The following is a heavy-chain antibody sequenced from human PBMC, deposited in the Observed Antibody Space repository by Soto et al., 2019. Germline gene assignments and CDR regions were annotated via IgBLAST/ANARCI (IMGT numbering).Heavy chain of an antibody. J-gene: IGHJ4*02. Sequence: GGSLSLSCAASAFTFNNYSMIWVRPAPGKGLEWVSGIGGSGRTTYYADSVKGRFTISRDNSNNTLFLQMNSLRAEDTAVYYCAKSRYSDSSGDFYDYWGQGTLVTVS. CDR1: AFTFNNYS. CDR2: IGGSGRTT. D-gene: IGHD3-22*01. V-gene: IGHV3-23*01. CDR3: AKSRYSDSSGDFYDY.